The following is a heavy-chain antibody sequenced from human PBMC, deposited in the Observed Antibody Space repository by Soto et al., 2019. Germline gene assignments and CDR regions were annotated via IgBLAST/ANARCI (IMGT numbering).Heavy chain of an antibody. CDR3: ARAGVDYGDYYYGMDV. Sequence: GPQVKVSCKASGGTFSSYAISWVRQAPGQGLEWMGGIIPIFGTANYAQKFQGRVTITADESTSTAYMELSSLRSEDTAVYYCARAGVDYGDYYYGMDVWGQGTTVTVSS. J-gene: IGHJ6*02. D-gene: IGHD4-17*01. CDR1: GGTFSSYA. CDR2: IIPIFGTA. V-gene: IGHV1-69*01.